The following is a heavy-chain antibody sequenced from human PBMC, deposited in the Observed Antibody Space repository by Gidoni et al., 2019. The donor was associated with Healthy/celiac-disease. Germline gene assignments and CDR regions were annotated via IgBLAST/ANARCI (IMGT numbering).Heavy chain of an antibody. CDR2: ISYDGSNK. CDR1: GFTFSSYA. J-gene: IGHJ5*02. Sequence: QVQLVESGGGVVQPGRSLRLSCAASGFTFSSYAMHWVRQAPGKGLEWVAVISYDGSNKYYADSVKGRFTISRDNSKNTLYLQMNSLRAEDTAVYYCARASEGGAGKWEPLRSWGQGTLVTVSS. D-gene: IGHD1-26*01. CDR3: ARASEGGAGKWEPLRS. V-gene: IGHV3-30-3*01.